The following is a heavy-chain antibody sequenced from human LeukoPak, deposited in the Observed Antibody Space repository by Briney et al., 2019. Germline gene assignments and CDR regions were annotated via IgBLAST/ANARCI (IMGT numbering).Heavy chain of an antibody. J-gene: IGHJ6*02. D-gene: IGHD2-15*01. CDR3: TRYKPDCSGGSCPHYGMDV. Sequence: GGSLKLSCAASGFTFSGSALHWVRQASGKGLEWVGHIRSKANSYATSYAASVKGRFTISRDDSKNTAYLQMNSLKTEDTAVYYCTRYKPDCSGGSCPHYGMDVWGQGTTVTVSS. V-gene: IGHV3-73*01. CDR2: IRSKANSYAT. CDR1: GFTFSGSA.